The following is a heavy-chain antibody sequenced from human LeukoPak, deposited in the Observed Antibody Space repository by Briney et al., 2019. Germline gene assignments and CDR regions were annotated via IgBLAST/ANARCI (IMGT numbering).Heavy chain of an antibody. Sequence: GASVKVSCKASGGTFSSYAISWVRQAPGQGLEWMGGIIPIFGTANYAQKFQGRVTITRDTSMTTAYMELSRLRSDDTAVYYCARDGNIYGSGRGYLDVGGKGTTVTVSS. V-gene: IGHV1-69*05. CDR2: IIPIFGTA. D-gene: IGHD3-10*01. CDR1: GGTFSSYA. CDR3: ARDGNIYGSGRGYLDV. J-gene: IGHJ6*03.